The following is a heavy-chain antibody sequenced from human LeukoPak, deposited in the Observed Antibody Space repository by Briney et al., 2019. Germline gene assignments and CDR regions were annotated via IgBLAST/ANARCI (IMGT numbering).Heavy chain of an antibody. CDR3: AKEREGIHLWLSIKGDFDH. Sequence: ASVKVSCKASGYTFTSYYMHWVRQAPGQGLEWMGIINPSGGSTSYAQKFQGRVTMTRDTSTSTVYMELSSLRSEDTAVYYCAKEREGIHLWLSIKGDFDHWGQGTLVTVSS. J-gene: IGHJ4*02. CDR1: GYTFTSYY. CDR2: INPSGGST. V-gene: IGHV1-46*01. D-gene: IGHD5-18*01.